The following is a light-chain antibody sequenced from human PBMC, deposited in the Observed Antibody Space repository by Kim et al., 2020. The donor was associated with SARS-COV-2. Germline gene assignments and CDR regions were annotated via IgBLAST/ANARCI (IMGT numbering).Light chain of an antibody. CDR2: DVS. CDR3: SSYTTGTTWV. Sequence: GQSITISCTGTSSDIGGYKSASWYQQRPGKAPKLIFYDVSYRASGVSNRFSGSKSGNAASLTITGLQTEDEGDYYCSSYTTGTTWVFGGGTQLTVL. CDR1: SSDIGGYKS. V-gene: IGLV2-14*03. J-gene: IGLJ3*02.